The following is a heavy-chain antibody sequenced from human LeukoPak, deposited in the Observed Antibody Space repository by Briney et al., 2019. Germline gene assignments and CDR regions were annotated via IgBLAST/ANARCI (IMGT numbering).Heavy chain of an antibody. CDR1: GYTFTSYD. Sequence: ASVKVSCKASGYTFTSYDINWVRQATGQGLEWMGWMNPNSGNTGYAQKFQGRVTMTRNTSISTAYMELSSLRSEDTAVYYCARGGWAEIGSGWYDGDYWGQGTLVTVSS. J-gene: IGHJ4*02. CDR2: MNPNSGNT. V-gene: IGHV1-8*02. CDR3: ARGGWAEIGSGWYDGDY. D-gene: IGHD6-19*01.